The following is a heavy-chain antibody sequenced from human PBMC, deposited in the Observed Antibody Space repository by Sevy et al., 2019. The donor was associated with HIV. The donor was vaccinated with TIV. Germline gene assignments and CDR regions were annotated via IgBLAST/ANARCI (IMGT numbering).Heavy chain of an antibody. CDR1: GFTFSDYY. Sequence: GGSLRLSCAASGFTFSDYYMTWIRQAPGKGLEWVSYISSSGSTIYYSDSVKGRFTISRDNAKNSLYLQMNSLRVEDTAVYYCAREDMATTRGPFDYWGQGTLVTVSS. CDR3: AREDMATTRGPFDY. V-gene: IGHV3-11*01. CDR2: ISSSGSTI. D-gene: IGHD5-12*01. J-gene: IGHJ4*02.